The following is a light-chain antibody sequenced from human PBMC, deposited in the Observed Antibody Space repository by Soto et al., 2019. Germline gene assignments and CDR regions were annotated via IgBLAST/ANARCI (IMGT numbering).Light chain of an antibody. Sequence: EIVLTQSPATLSLSPGERATLSCRASQSVSSYLAWYQQKPGQALRLLIYDASNRATGIPARFSGSGSGTDFTLTISSLEPEDFAVYYCHQRSNWPPLTFGGGTKVEIK. CDR1: QSVSSY. V-gene: IGKV3-11*01. CDR3: HQRSNWPPLT. CDR2: DAS. J-gene: IGKJ4*01.